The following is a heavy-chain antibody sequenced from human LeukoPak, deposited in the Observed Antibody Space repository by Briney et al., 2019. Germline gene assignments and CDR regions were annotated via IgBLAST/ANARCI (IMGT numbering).Heavy chain of an antibody. V-gene: IGHV4-31*03. J-gene: IGHJ4*02. D-gene: IGHD3-10*01. CDR2: IHHSGRS. CDR3: ARGGNRFGGFYFDY. CDR1: ADSLSSGGHY. Sequence: PSETLSLTCTVSADSLSSGGHYWAWIRQFPGRGLESIGFIHHSGRSRHNPSLKDRVAISVDTSRKQFALKLSSVTAADTAMYYCARGGNRFGGFYFDYWGQGIQVIVSS.